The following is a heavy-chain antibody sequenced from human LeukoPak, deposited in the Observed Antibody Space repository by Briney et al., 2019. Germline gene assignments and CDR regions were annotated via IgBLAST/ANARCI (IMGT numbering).Heavy chain of an antibody. D-gene: IGHD3-10*01. J-gene: IGHJ4*02. CDR3: ARSNMVRGVRALDY. CDR2: INHSGST. Sequence: SETLSLTCAVYGGSFSGYYWSWIRQPPGKGLEWIGEINHSGSTNYNPSLKSRVTISVDTSKNQFSLKLSSVTAADTAVYYCARSNMVRGVRALDYGGQGTLVTVSS. V-gene: IGHV4-34*01. CDR1: GGSFSGYY.